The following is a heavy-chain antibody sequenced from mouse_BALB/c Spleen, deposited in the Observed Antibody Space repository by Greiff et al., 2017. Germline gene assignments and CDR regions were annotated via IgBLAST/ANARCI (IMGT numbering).Heavy chain of an antibody. D-gene: IGHD2-2*01. V-gene: IGHV5-6-5*01. Sequence: EVMLVESGGGLVKPGGSLKLSCAASGFTFSSYAMSWVRQTPEKRLEWVASISSGGSTYYPDSVKGRFTISRDNARNILYLQMSSLRSEDTAMYYCARQGYPDYWGQGTTLTVSS. CDR2: ISSGGST. CDR1: GFTFSSYA. CDR3: ARQGYPDY. J-gene: IGHJ2*01.